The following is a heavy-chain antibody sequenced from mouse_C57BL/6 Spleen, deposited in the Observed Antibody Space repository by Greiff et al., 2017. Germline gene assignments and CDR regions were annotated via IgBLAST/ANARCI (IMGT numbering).Heavy chain of an antibody. Sequence: QVQLKQSGSELVRPGTSVKVSCKASGYAFTNYLIEWVKQRPGQGLEWIGVINPGSGGTNYNEKFKGKATLTADKSSSTAYMQLSSLTSEDSAVYFCARGGLTTVGGYWGQGTTLTVSS. D-gene: IGHD1-1*01. V-gene: IGHV1-54*01. CDR1: GYAFTNYL. CDR3: ARGGLTTVGGY. J-gene: IGHJ2*01. CDR2: INPGSGGT.